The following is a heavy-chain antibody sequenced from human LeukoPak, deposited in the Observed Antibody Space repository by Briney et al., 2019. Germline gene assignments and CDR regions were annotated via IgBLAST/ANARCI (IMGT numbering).Heavy chain of an antibody. CDR3: AKGDREYCTGSTCYPFDY. Sequence: GGSLRLSCAASGFTFTNYAMGWVRQAPGKGLEWVSVITGGGGYTYYADSVKGRFTVSKDNSKNTLYLQMNSLRAEDTAVYYCAKGDREYCTGSTCYPFDYWGQGTLVTVYS. CDR2: ITGGGGYT. J-gene: IGHJ4*02. D-gene: IGHD2-15*01. V-gene: IGHV3-23*01. CDR1: GFTFTNYA.